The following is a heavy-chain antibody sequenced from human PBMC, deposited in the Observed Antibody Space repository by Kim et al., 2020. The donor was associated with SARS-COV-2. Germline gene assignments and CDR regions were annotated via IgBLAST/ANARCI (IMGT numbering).Heavy chain of an antibody. CDR3: TRWGYYYYYGMDV. J-gene: IGHJ6*02. CDR2: IRSKAYGGTT. V-gene: IGHV3-49*04. CDR1: GFTFGDYA. Sequence: GGSLRLSCTASGFTFGDYAMSWVRQAPGKGLEWVGFIRSKAYGGTTEYAASVKGRFTISRDDSKSIAYLQMNSLKTEDTAVYYCTRWGYYYYYGMDVWGQGTTVTVSS. D-gene: IGHD3-16*01.